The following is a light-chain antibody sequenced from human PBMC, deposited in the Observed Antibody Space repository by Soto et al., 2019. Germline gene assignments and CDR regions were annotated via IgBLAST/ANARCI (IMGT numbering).Light chain of an antibody. CDR2: DAS. V-gene: IGKV1-33*01. J-gene: IGKJ5*01. Sequence: DIQMTQSPSAMSASVGDRVTITCRASQGSSNYLAWFQQKPGKVPKLLIYDASDLETGVPSRFSGSGSGTGFTFTISSLQPEDFATYYCQQYESLPLTFGQGTRLEI. CDR3: QQYESLPLT. CDR1: QGSSNY.